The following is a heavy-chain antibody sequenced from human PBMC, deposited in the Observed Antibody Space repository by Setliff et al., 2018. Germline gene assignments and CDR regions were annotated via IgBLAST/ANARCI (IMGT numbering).Heavy chain of an antibody. CDR1: GGSVSSGSYY. J-gene: IGHJ4*02. CDR2: IYYSGST. Sequence: SETLSLTCTVPGGSVSSGSYYWSWIRQPPGKGLEWIGYIYYSGSTNYNLSLKSRVTISVDTSKNQFSLKLSSVTAADTAVYYCARSQWGGESYYFDYWGQGTLVTVSS. V-gene: IGHV4-61*01. D-gene: IGHD2-15*01. CDR3: ARSQWGGESYYFDY.